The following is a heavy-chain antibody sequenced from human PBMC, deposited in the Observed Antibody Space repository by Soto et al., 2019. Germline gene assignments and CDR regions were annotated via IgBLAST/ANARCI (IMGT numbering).Heavy chain of an antibody. Sequence: QVQLVQSGAEVKKPGSSVKVSCKASGGTFGSHALSWLRQAPGQGLEWVGGIIPISGKAIYAPRFQGRVTITAAESTNTAYMDLRSLRSEDTAMYYCARDVTSYSGYAFDIWGQGTMVTVSS. CDR1: GGTFGSHA. CDR2: IIPISGKA. J-gene: IGHJ3*02. D-gene: IGHD3-9*01. CDR3: ARDVTSYSGYAFDI. V-gene: IGHV1-69*01.